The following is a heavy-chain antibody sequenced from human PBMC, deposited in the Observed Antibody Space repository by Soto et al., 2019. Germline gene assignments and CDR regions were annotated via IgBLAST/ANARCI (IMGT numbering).Heavy chain of an antibody. Sequence: QVQLVQSGAEVKKPGASVKVSCKASGYTFTSYGISWVRQAPGQGLEWMGWISAYNGNTNYAQKLQGRVTMTTDTSTSTAYIDLRSLRSDDTAVYYCARNQRRRGYSPTRWLDAFDIWGQGTMVTVSS. CDR3: ARNQRRRGYSPTRWLDAFDI. D-gene: IGHD5-12*01. V-gene: IGHV1-18*01. CDR1: GYTFTSYG. CDR2: ISAYNGNT. J-gene: IGHJ3*02.